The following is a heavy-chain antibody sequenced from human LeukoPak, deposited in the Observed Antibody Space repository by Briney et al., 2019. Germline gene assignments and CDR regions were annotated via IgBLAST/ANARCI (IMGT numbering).Heavy chain of an antibody. CDR3: ARGALRYSYGFTNIYYFDY. CDR2: IYYSGST. Sequence: SETLSLTCTVSGGSIRSYYWSGIRQPPGKGLEWIGYIYYSGSTNYNPSLKSRVTISVDTSKNQFSLKLSSVTAADTAVYYCARGALRYSYGFTNIYYFDYWGQGTLVTVSS. J-gene: IGHJ4*02. CDR1: GGSIRSYY. D-gene: IGHD5-18*01. V-gene: IGHV4-59*12.